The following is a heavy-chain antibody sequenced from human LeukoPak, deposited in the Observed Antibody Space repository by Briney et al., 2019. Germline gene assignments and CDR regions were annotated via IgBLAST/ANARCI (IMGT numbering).Heavy chain of an antibody. Sequence: GASVKVSCKASGYTFTSLGISWMRQAPGQGLEWMGWISGDNGNTYYAQKLQGRVTLTTDTSTSTAYMELRSLRSDDTTVYYCARDCDRSGYYCYWGQGTQVTVSS. D-gene: IGHD3-22*01. CDR3: ARDCDRSGYYCY. CDR2: ISGDNGNT. V-gene: IGHV1-18*01. J-gene: IGHJ4*02. CDR1: GYTFTSLG.